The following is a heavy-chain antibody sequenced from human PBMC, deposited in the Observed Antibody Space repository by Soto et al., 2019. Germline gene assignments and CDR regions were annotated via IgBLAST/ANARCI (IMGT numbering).Heavy chain of an antibody. J-gene: IGHJ6*02. D-gene: IGHD3-10*01. CDR2: MNPNSGNT. V-gene: IGHV1-8*01. CDR3: ARSTMVRGVIRYYYYGMDV. CDR1: GYTFTSYD. Sequence: GASVKVSCKASGYTFTSYDINWVRQATGQGLEWMGWMNPNSGNTGYAQKFQGRVTMTRNTSISTAYMELSSLRSEDTAVYYCARSTMVRGVIRYYYYGMDVWGQGTTVTVSS.